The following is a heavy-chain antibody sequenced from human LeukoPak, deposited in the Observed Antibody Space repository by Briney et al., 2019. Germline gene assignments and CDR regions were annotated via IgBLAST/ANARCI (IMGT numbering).Heavy chain of an antibody. Sequence: SETLSLTCTVSGGSISSYYWSWIRQPPGKGLEWIGYIYYSGSTNYNPSLKSRVTISVDTSKNQFSLNLSSVTAADTAVYYCATTVVDYYDSSGYYLDYRGQGTLVTVSS. CDR1: GGSISSYY. V-gene: IGHV4-59*01. J-gene: IGHJ4*02. CDR2: IYYSGST. CDR3: ATTVVDYYDSSGYYLDY. D-gene: IGHD3-22*01.